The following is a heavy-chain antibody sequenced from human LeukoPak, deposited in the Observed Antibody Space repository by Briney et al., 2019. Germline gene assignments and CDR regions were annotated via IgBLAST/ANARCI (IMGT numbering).Heavy chain of an antibody. Sequence: PSETLSLTCTVSGGSISSYYWSWIRQPPGKGLEWIGYIYYSGSTNYNPSLKSRVTISVDTSKNQFSLKLSSVTAADTAVYYCARHARGGGYSVFAYWGQGNLVTVSS. D-gene: IGHD1-26*01. CDR2: IYYSGST. J-gene: IGHJ4*02. CDR1: GGSISSYY. V-gene: IGHV4-59*08. CDR3: ARHARGGGYSVFAY.